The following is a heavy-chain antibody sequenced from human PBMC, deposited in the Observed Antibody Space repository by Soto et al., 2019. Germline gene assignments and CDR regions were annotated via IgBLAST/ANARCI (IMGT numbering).Heavy chain of an antibody. J-gene: IGHJ4*01. CDR1: GYTFTKYW. Sequence: HGESLKISCKGSGYTFTKYWIAWVREMPGRGLEWMGIIYPGDSDTRYSPSFQGQVTISADKSISTAYLQWSSLKTSDTAIYYCARPRSIAATGCMHFIDYWGRGSQVTVSS. V-gene: IGHV5-51*01. D-gene: IGHD6-13*01. CDR2: IYPGDSDT. CDR3: ARPRSIAATGCMHFIDY.